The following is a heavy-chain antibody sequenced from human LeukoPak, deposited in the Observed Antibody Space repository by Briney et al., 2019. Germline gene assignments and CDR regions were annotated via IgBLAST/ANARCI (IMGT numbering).Heavy chain of an antibody. Sequence: SETLSLTCAVSGGSISSGGYSWSWIRQPPGKGLEWIGYIYHSGSTYYNPSLKSRVTISVDTSKNQFSLKLSSVTAADTAVYYCARALCSSTSCLKPNNWFDPWGQGTLVTVSS. J-gene: IGHJ5*02. CDR2: IYHSGST. CDR3: ARALCSSTSCLKPNNWFDP. V-gene: IGHV4-30-2*01. CDR1: GGSISSGGYS. D-gene: IGHD2-2*01.